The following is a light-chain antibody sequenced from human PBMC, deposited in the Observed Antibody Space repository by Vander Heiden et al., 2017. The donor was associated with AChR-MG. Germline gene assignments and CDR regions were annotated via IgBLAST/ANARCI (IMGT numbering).Light chain of an antibody. CDR1: QSISSY. V-gene: IGKV1-39*01. CDR2: AAS. CDR3: QQSDSTPPAT. Sequence: DIQMTQSPSSLSASVGDRVTITCRASQSISSYLNWYQQKPGKAPKLLIYAASSLQSGVPSRFSGSGSGTDFTLTISSLQPEDFATYYCQQSDSTPPATFGPETNVDIK. J-gene: IGKJ3*01.